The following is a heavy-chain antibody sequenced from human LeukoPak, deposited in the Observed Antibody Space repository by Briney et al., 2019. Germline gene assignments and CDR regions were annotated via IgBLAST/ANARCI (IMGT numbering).Heavy chain of an antibody. Sequence: SETLSLTCTVSGGSIIGYYCSWIRQHAGKGLEWIGRIYSSERTNYNPSLKSRVTMSVDTSKNQFSLKLSSVTAADAAVYYCARDCSSYSCYGGFDYWGQGTLVTVSS. CDR3: ARDCSSYSCYGGFDY. V-gene: IGHV4-4*07. CDR2: IYSSERT. J-gene: IGHJ4*02. D-gene: IGHD2-2*01. CDR1: GGSIIGYY.